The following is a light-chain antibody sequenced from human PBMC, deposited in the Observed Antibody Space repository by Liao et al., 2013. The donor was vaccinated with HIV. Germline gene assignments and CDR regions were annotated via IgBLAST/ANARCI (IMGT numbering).Light chain of an antibody. J-gene: IGLJ7*01. CDR3: QAWDSXTRXG. Sequence: SYVLTQPPSVSVAPAKTARITCGGNNIGSQSVHWYQQRPGQAPVLVIYYGTDRPSGIPERFSGSNSGNTATLTISGTQAMDEADYYCQAWDSXTRXGFGVGT. V-gene: IGLV3-21*01. CDR2: YGT. CDR1: NIGSQS.